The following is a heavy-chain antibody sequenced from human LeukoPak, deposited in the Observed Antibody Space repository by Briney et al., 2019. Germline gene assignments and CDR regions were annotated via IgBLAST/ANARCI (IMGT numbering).Heavy chain of an antibody. CDR2: ISAYNGNT. CDR3: ARDWPQNYMTMVTPWYYYYGMDV. V-gene: IGHV1-18*01. J-gene: IGHJ6*02. CDR1: GYTFTSYG. Sequence: GASVKVSCKASGYTFTSYGISWVRQAPGQGLEWMGWISAYNGNTNYAQKLQGRVTMTTDTSTSTAYMELRSLRSDDTAVYYCARDWPQNYMTMVTPWYYYYGMDVWGQGTTVTVSS. D-gene: IGHD4-17*01.